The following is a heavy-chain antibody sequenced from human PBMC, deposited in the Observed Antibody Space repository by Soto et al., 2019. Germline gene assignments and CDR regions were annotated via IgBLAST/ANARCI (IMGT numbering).Heavy chain of an antibody. CDR1: GGSISSGGYY. Sequence: PSESLSLTCTVSGGSISSGGYYWSWIRQHPGKGLEWFGYIYYSGSTYYNPSLKSRVTISVDTSKNQFSLKLSSVTAADTAVYYCARDQAYYYDSSGPNWFDPWGQGTLVTVSS. J-gene: IGHJ5*02. V-gene: IGHV4-31*03. D-gene: IGHD3-22*01. CDR3: ARDQAYYYDSSGPNWFDP. CDR2: IYYSGST.